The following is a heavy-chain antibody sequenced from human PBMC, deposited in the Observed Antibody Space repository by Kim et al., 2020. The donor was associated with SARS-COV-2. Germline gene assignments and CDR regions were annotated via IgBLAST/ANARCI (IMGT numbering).Heavy chain of an antibody. V-gene: IGHV1-3*01. Sequence: ASVKVSCKASGYTFTSYAMHWVRQAPGQRLEWMGWINAGNGNTKYSQKFQGRVTITRDTSASTAYMELSSLRSEDTAVYYCASERRPYCSSTSCSYGMDVWGQGTTVTVSS. D-gene: IGHD2-2*01. CDR3: ASERRPYCSSTSCSYGMDV. J-gene: IGHJ6*02. CDR2: INAGNGNT. CDR1: GYTFTSYA.